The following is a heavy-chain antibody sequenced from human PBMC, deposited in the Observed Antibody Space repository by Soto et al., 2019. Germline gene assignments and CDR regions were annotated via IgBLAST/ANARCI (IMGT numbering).Heavy chain of an antibody. V-gene: IGHV4-34*01. CDR3: ARGQDIVVVPAAICWFDP. J-gene: IGHJ5*02. Sequence: PSETLSLTCAVYGGSFSGYYWSWIRQPPGKGLEWIGEINHSGSTNYNPSLKSRVTISVDTSKNQFSLKLSSVTAADTAVYYCARGQDIVVVPAAICWFDPWGQGTLVTVSS. CDR1: GGSFSGYY. D-gene: IGHD2-2*02. CDR2: INHSGST.